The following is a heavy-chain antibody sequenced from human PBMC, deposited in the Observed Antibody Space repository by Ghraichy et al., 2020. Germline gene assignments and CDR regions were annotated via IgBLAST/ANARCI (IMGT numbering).Heavy chain of an antibody. J-gene: IGHJ4*02. Sequence: GGSLRLSCAASGFTFSSYGMHWVRQAPGKGLEWVAVISYDGSNKYYADSVKGRFTISRDNSKNTLYLQMNSLRAEDTAVYYCAKDLRPYYDFWSGYYGADYWGQGTLVTVSS. V-gene: IGHV3-30*18. CDR3: AKDLRPYYDFWSGYYGADY. CDR1: GFTFSSYG. CDR2: ISYDGSNK. D-gene: IGHD3-3*01.